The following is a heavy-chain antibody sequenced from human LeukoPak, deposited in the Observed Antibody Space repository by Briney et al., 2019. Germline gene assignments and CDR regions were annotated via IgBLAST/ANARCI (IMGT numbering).Heavy chain of an antibody. Sequence: ASVKVSCKASAHTFTVYYMHWVRQAPGQGLEWMGWINPNSGGTNYAQKFQGRVTITRDTSISTAYMELTRLRSDDTAVYYCASTYGSRSCYKLAFVYCGQGTLVTVSS. D-gene: IGHD3-10*01. CDR2: INPNSGGT. V-gene: IGHV1-2*02. CDR1: AHTFTVYY. CDR3: ASTYGSRSCYKLAFVY. J-gene: IGHJ4*02.